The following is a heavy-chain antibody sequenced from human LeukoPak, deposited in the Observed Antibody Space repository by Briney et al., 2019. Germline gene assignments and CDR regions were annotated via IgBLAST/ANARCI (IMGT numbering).Heavy chain of an antibody. CDR1: GGSISSYY. J-gene: IGHJ1*01. V-gene: IGHV4-59*01. CDR3: ARGSEYFQH. D-gene: IGHD6-6*01. Sequence: ASETLSLTCTVSGGSISSYYWSWIRQPPGKGLEWIGYIYYSGSTNYNPSLKSRVTISVDTSKNQFSLKLSSVTAADPAVYYCARGSEYFQHWGQGTLVTVSS. CDR2: IYYSGST.